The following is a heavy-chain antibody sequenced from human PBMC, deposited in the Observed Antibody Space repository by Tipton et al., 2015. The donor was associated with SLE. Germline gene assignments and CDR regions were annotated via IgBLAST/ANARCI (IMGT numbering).Heavy chain of an antibody. CDR3: ARDTYYYDSSGYYSYYYYYGMDV. Sequence: SLRLSCAASGFTFSSYSMNWVRQAPGKGLEWVSSISSSSTYIYYADSVKGRFTISRDNAKNSLYLQMNSLRAEDTAVYYYARDTYYYDSSGYYSYYYYYGMDVWGQGTTVTVSS. D-gene: IGHD3-22*01. CDR1: GFTFSSYS. CDR2: ISSSSTYI. J-gene: IGHJ6*02. V-gene: IGHV3-21*03.